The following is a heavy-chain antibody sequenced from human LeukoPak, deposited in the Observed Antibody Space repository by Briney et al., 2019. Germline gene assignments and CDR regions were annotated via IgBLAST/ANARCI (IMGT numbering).Heavy chain of an antibody. CDR3: ARAGGNSYFDY. V-gene: IGHV3-48*03. CDR2: ISSSGRTT. J-gene: IGHJ4*02. CDR1: GFTFSSYE. D-gene: IGHD4-23*01. Sequence: GGSLRLSCTASGFTFSSYEMDWVRQAPGKGLEWISYISSSGRTTYYADSVKGRFTISRDNAKNSLYLQMNSLRAEDTAVYYCARAGGNSYFDYWGQGTLVTVSS.